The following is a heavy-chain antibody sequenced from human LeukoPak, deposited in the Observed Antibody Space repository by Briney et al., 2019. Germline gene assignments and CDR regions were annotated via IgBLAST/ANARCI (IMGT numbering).Heavy chain of an antibody. Sequence: PGGSLRLSCAASGFTFSSYWMSWVRQAPGKGLEWVANIKQDGSEKYYVDSVKGRFTISRDNSKNTLYLQMNSLRAEDTAVYYCAKDLTGTDPFDYWGQGTLVTVSS. V-gene: IGHV3-7*03. J-gene: IGHJ4*02. CDR3: AKDLTGTDPFDY. CDR2: IKQDGSEK. D-gene: IGHD1-20*01. CDR1: GFTFSSYW.